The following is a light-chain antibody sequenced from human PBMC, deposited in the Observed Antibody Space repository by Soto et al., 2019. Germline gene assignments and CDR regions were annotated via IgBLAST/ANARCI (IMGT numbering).Light chain of an antibody. Sequence: QSVLTQPPSVSAAPGQKVTISCSGGNSNVGNNSASWYQQLPRTAPKLLIYDNYKRPSGIPDRFSGSKSGSSATLAITALQTGDEADYYCGTWDSSLSGEVFGTGTKLTVL. CDR2: DNY. CDR3: GTWDSSLSGEV. CDR1: NSNVGNNS. V-gene: IGLV1-51*01. J-gene: IGLJ1*01.